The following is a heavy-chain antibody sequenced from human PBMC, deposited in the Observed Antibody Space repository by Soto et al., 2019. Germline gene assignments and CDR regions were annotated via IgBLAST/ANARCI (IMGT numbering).Heavy chain of an antibody. CDR1: GFTVSSNY. D-gene: IGHD6-19*01. J-gene: IGHJ4*02. CDR2: IYSGDST. Sequence: ESGGGLIQPGGSLRLSCAASGFTVSSNYMSWVRQAPGKGLEWVSVIYSGDSTYYADSVKGRFTISRDNSKNTLYLQMNSLRAEDTAVYYCARGRIGAVAENDYWGQGTLVTVSS. V-gene: IGHV3-53*01. CDR3: ARGRIGAVAENDY.